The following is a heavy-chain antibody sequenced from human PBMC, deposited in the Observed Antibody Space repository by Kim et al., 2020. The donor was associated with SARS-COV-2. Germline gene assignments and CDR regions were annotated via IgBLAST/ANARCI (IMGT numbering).Heavy chain of an antibody. Sequence: SETLSLTCTVSGGSISSSSYYWGWIRQPPGKGLEWIGSIYYSGSTYYNPSLKSRVTISVDTSKNQFSLKLSSVTAADTAVYYCARPCAGTSSTSCYDYSYTANWYFDLWGRGTLVTVSS. D-gene: IGHD2-2*01. V-gene: IGHV4-39*01. CDR2: IYYSGST. CDR1: GGSISSSSYY. CDR3: ARPCAGTSSTSCYDYSYTANWYFDL. J-gene: IGHJ2*01.